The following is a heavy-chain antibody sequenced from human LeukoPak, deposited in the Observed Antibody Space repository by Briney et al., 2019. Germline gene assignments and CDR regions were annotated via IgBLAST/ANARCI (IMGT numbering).Heavy chain of an antibody. CDR2: IISDGSST. CDR1: GFTFSSYW. V-gene: IGHV3-74*01. CDR3: AREDGADAFDI. D-gene: IGHD4-17*01. J-gene: IGHJ3*02. Sequence: PGGSLRLSCAASGFTFSSYWMHWVRQAPGKGLVWVSRIISDGSSTSYADSVKGRFTISRDNAKNTLYLQMNSLRAEDTAVYYCAREDGADAFDIWGQGTMVTVSS.